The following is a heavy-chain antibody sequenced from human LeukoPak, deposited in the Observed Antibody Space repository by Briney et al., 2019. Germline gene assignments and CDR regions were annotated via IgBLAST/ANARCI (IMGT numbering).Heavy chain of an antibody. CDR1: GFTFSSYA. J-gene: IGHJ4*02. CDR3: ASGGHTSSWYTDQ. V-gene: IGHV3-30-3*01. D-gene: IGHD6-13*01. Sequence: GRSLRLSCAASGFTFSSYAMHWVRQGPGKGLEWVAVISHDGSDKYYADSVKGRFTISRDNSKNTLYLHMNSPRAEDTAMYYCASGGHTSSWYTDQWGQGTLVTVSS. CDR2: ISHDGSDK.